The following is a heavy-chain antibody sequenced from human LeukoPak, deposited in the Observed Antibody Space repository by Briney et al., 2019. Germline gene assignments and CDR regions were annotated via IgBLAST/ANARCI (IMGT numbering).Heavy chain of an antibody. D-gene: IGHD5-24*01. CDR3: ARNPPGYNECSFDS. CDR1: GFSLSANRVA. V-gene: IGHV2-5*01. CDR2: IYWNDVN. J-gene: IGHJ4*02. Sequence: ESGPTLGNPTQHLALTFTFSGFSLSANRVAGGWIRQPPVKALEGLALIYWNDVNRYSPSLKSRLTLTKDTSRNQVVLTMTNVVPVDTATYYCARNPPGYNECSFDSWGQGTLVTVSS.